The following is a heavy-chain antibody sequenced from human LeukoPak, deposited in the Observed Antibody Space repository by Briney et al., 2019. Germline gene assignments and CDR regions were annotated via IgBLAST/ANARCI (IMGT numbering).Heavy chain of an antibody. J-gene: IGHJ4*02. D-gene: IGHD5-18*01. CDR2: IWYDGSNK. Sequence: PGGSLRLSCAASGFTFSSYGMHWVRQAPGKGLEWVAVIWYDGSNKYYADSVKGRFTISRDNSKNTLYLQMNSLRAEDTAVYYCAREVEYSYSLDYWGQGTLVTVSS. CDR3: AREVEYSYSLDY. V-gene: IGHV3-33*01. CDR1: GFTFSSYG.